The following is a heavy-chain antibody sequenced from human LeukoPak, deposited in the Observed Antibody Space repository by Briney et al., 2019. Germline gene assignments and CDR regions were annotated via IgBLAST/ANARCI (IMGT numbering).Heavy chain of an antibody. CDR3: ARRGIGYCSTTSCADAFDI. V-gene: IGHV5-51*01. D-gene: IGHD2-2*01. J-gene: IGHJ3*02. CDR1: GYSFTSYW. CDR2: IYPGDSDT. Sequence: GESLKISCKGSGYSFTSYWIGWVRQMPGKGLEWMGIIYPGDSDTRYSPSFQGQVTISADKSISTAYLQWSSLKASDTAMYYCARRGIGYCSTTSCADAFDIWGHGTMVAVYS.